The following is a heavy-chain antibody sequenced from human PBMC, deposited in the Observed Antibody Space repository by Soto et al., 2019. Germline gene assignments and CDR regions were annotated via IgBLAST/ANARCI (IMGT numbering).Heavy chain of an antibody. D-gene: IGHD3-22*01. CDR1: GYSFTSYW. Sequence: PGESLKISCKGSGYSFTSYWISWVRQMPGKDLEWMGRIDPSDSYTNYSPSFQGHVTISADKSISTAYLQWSSLKASDTAMYYCARHRRAHYYYDSSGSRLFDYWGQGTLVTVSS. V-gene: IGHV5-10-1*01. CDR2: IDPSDSYT. CDR3: ARHRRAHYYYDSSGSRLFDY. J-gene: IGHJ4*02.